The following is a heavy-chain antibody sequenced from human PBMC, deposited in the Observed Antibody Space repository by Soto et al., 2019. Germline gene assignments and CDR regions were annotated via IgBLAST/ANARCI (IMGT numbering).Heavy chain of an antibody. V-gene: IGHV1-2*02. J-gene: IGHJ4*02. Sequence: GASLKCSFKAAGSTFINYYMHGVRQAPGQVFEWMGRISPKSGGTNYAQKFQCRVSMTWDTPLKTAYMELSSLMSEDTAVYYCARPPGYISDWYYFDLWGQGTQVTVSS. D-gene: IGHD3-9*01. CDR2: ISPKSGGT. CDR1: GSTFINYY. CDR3: ARPPGYISDWYYFDL.